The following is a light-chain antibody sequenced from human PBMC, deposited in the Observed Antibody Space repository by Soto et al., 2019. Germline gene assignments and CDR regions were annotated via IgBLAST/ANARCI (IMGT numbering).Light chain of an antibody. J-gene: IGKJ5*01. CDR1: QSVSSSY. CDR3: QHYGSSPPFT. Sequence: DIVMTQSPDSLAVSLGERATLSCRASQSVSSSYLVWYQPKPGQAPRLLMYAASIRATGIPDRFSGSGSGTDFTLTVSRLEPEDFAVYYCQHYGSSPPFTFGQGTRLEI. V-gene: IGKV3-20*01. CDR2: AAS.